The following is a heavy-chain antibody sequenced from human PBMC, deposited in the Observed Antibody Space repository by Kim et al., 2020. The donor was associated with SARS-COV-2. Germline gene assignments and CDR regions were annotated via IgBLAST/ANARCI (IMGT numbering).Heavy chain of an antibody. V-gene: IGHV4-59*08. CDR1: GGSISSYY. Sequence: SETLSLTCTVSGGSISSYYWSWIRQPPGKGLEWIGYIYYSGSTNYNPSLKSRVTISVDTSKNQFSLKLSSVTAADTAVYYCARHVGYGDYVEIDYWGQGTLVTVSS. J-gene: IGHJ4*02. CDR2: IYYSGST. CDR3: ARHVGYGDYVEIDY. D-gene: IGHD4-17*01.